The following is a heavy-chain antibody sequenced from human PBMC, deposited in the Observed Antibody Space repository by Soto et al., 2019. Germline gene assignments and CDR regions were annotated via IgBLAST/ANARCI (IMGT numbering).Heavy chain of an antibody. CDR2: IYHSGST. J-gene: IGHJ4*02. Sequence: SETLSLTCAVSGGSISSSNWWSWVRQPPGKGLEWIGEIYHSGSTNYNPSLKSRVTISVDKSKNQFSLKLSSVTAADTAVYYCARGQRWGRAPKYYFDYWGQGTLVTVSS. D-gene: IGHD3-16*01. CDR1: GGSISSSNW. CDR3: ARGQRWGRAPKYYFDY. V-gene: IGHV4-4*02.